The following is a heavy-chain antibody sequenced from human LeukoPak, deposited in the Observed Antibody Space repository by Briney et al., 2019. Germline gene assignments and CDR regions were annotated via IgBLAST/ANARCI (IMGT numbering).Heavy chain of an antibody. D-gene: IGHD4-11*01. Sequence: SETLSLTCTVSGGSISSYYWSWIRQPPGKGLEWIGYIYYSGSTNYNPSLKSRVTISVDTSKNQFSLKLSSVTAADTAVYYCASSPANLQEFDYWGQGTLVTVSS. CDR1: GGSISSYY. CDR3: ASSPANLQEFDY. CDR2: IYYSGST. J-gene: IGHJ4*02. V-gene: IGHV4-59*12.